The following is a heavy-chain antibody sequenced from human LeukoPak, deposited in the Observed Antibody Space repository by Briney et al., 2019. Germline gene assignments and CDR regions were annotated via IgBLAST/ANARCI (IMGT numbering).Heavy chain of an antibody. CDR3: ARDGDYDFLHDAFDI. D-gene: IGHD4-17*01. CDR1: GGSISSGSYY. Sequence: SETLSLTCTVSGGSISSGSYYWSWIRQPAGKGLEWIGRIYTSGSTHYNPSLKSRVTMSVDTSKNQFSLKVTSVTAADTAVYYCARDGDYDFLHDAFDIWGHGTMVTVSS. CDR2: IYTSGST. J-gene: IGHJ3*02. V-gene: IGHV4-61*02.